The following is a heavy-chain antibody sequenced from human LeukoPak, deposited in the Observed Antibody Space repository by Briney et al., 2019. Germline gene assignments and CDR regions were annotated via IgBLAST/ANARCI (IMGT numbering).Heavy chain of an antibody. CDR3: AREVTTNWFNP. J-gene: IGHJ5*02. V-gene: IGHV4-4*07. Sequence: SETLSLTCTVSGGSISSYYWAWIRQPAGKGLEWIGRIFTSGSTNYNPSLKSRVTMSVDTSKNQFSLKLTSFIAADTAVYYCAREVTTNWFNPWGQGTLVTVSS. CDR1: GGSISSYY. CDR2: IFTSGST. D-gene: IGHD1-14*01.